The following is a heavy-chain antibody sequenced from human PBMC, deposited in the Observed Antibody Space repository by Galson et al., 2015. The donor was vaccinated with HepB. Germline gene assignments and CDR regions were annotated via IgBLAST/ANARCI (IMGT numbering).Heavy chain of an antibody. CDR3: ARGGPRYCSGGTCPGALEI. Sequence: SLRLSCAASGFTFSSYAMHWVRQAPGKGLEWVAVISYDGSNKYYADSVKGRFTISRDNSKNTLYLQMNSLRAEDTAVYYCARGGPRYCSGGTCPGALEIWGQGTMVTVSS. V-gene: IGHV3-30*04. J-gene: IGHJ3*02. D-gene: IGHD2-15*01. CDR2: ISYDGSNK. CDR1: GFTFSSYA.